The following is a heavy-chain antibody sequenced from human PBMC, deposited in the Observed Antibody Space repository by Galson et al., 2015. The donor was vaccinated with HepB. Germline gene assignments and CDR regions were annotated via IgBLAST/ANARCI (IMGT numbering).Heavy chain of an antibody. D-gene: IGHD6-13*01. CDR1: GFTFSSYG. V-gene: IGHV3-30*03. CDR3: AQTQDPPPLMYSSSWDPSFDY. CDR2: ISYDGSNK. J-gene: IGHJ4*02. Sequence: SLRLSCAASGFTFSSYGMHWVRQAPGKGLEWVAVISYDGSNKYYADSVKGRFTISRDNSKNTLYLQMNSLRPDDTAVYYCAQTQDPPPLMYSSSWDPSFDYWGQGTLVTVSS.